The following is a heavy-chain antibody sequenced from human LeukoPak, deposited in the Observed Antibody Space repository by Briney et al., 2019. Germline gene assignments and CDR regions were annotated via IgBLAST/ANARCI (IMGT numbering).Heavy chain of an antibody. CDR1: GGSISSYY. V-gene: IGHV4-59*08. CDR3: ASHPYYYGMDV. CDR2: IYYSGST. Sequence: SETLSLTCTVSGGSISSYYWSWIRQPPGKGLEWVGYIYYSGSTNYNPTLKSRVTISVDTSKNQFSLKLSSVTAADTAVYYCASHPYYYGMDVWGQGTTVTVSS. J-gene: IGHJ6*02.